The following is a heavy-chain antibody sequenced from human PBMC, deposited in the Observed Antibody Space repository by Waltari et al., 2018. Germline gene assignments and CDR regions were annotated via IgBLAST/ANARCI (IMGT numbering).Heavy chain of an antibody. D-gene: IGHD3-22*01. Sequence: QVQLQQWGAGLLKPSETLSLTCAVYGGSFSGYYWSWIRQPPGTGLEWMGEINHRGSTNYNPSLKSRVTISVDTSKNQFSLKLSSVTAADTAVYYCARLGVGSGYLYYFDYWGQGTLVTVSS. CDR1: GGSFSGYY. V-gene: IGHV4-34*01. CDR3: ARLGVGSGYLYYFDY. CDR2: INHRGST. J-gene: IGHJ4*02.